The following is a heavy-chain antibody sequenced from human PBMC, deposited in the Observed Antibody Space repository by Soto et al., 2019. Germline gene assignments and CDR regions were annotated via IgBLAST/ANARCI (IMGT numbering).Heavy chain of an antibody. V-gene: IGHV4-31*03. J-gene: IGHJ3*02. D-gene: IGHD6-13*01. CDR1: GGSISSGGYY. Sequence: SETLSLTCTVSGGSISSGGYYWSWIRQHPGKGLEWIGYIYYSGSTYYNPSLKSRVTISVDTSKNQFPLKLSSVTAADTAVYYCARGIAAWDAFDSCGQGTMVTVSS. CDR3: ARGIAAWDAFDS. CDR2: IYYSGST.